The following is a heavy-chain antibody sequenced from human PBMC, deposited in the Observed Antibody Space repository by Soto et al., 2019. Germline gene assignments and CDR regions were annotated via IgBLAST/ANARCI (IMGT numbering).Heavy chain of an antibody. Sequence: SETLSLTCTVSGGSISSGDYYWSWIRQPPGKALEWIGYIYYSGSTYYNPSLKSRVTISVDTSKNQFSLKLSSVTAADTAVYYCARHYGSGSYGYYYYGMDVWGQGTTVTVSS. CDR2: IYYSGST. J-gene: IGHJ6*02. D-gene: IGHD3-10*01. CDR3: ARHYGSGSYGYYYYGMDV. V-gene: IGHV4-30-4*01. CDR1: GGSISSGDYY.